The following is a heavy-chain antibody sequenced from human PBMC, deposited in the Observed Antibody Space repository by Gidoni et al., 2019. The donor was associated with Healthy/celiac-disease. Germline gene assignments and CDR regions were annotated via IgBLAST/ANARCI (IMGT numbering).Heavy chain of an antibody. J-gene: IGHJ4*02. CDR2: TYYRSKWYN. Sequence: PSRGLEWLGRTYYRSKWYNDYAVSVKSRITINPDTSKNQFSLQLNSVTPEDTAVYYCAGTDFYDSSGYYFFDYWGQGTLVTVSS. CDR3: AGTDFYDSSGYYFFDY. D-gene: IGHD3-22*01. V-gene: IGHV6-1*01.